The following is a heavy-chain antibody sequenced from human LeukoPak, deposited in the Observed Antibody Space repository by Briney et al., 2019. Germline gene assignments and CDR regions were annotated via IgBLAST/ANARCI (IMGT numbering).Heavy chain of an antibody. J-gene: IGHJ3*02. D-gene: IGHD2-2*01. CDR2: ISYDGSNK. CDR3: ASRVGLGAFDI. V-gene: IGHV3-30-3*01. CDR1: GFTFSSYA. Sequence: GGSLRLSCAASGFTFSSYAMHWVRQAPGKGLEWVAVISYDGSNKYYVDSVKGRFTISRDNSKNTLYLQMNSLRAEDTAVYYCASRVGLGAFDIWGQGTMVTVSS.